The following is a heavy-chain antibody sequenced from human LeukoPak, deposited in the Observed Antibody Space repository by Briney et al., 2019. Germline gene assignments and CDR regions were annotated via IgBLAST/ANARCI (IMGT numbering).Heavy chain of an antibody. V-gene: IGHV3-74*03. CDR2: ISSDGTNT. CDR1: GFTLSNDC. D-gene: IGHD1-26*01. CDR3: VVGGGIY. J-gene: IGHJ4*02. Sequence: AGGSLRLSCAASGFTLSNDCPHLVRQAPGKGLVWVSRISSDGTNTLYADSVKGRFTITRDNARNTLHLQMNSLRADDTAVYYCVVGGGIYWGQGTLVTVS.